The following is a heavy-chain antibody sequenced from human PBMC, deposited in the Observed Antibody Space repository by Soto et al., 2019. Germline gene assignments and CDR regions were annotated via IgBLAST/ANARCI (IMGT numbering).Heavy chain of an antibody. D-gene: IGHD3-22*01. V-gene: IGHV4-59*12. CDR2: IYYSGST. J-gene: IGHJ4*02. Sequence: PSETLSLTCTVSGGSISSYYWSWIRQPPGKGLEWIGYIYYSGSTNYNPSLKSRVTISVDTSKNQFSLKLSSVTAADTAVYYCARAPLQKYYYDSSGYWDYWGQGTLVTVS. CDR1: GGSISSYY. CDR3: ARAPLQKYYYDSSGYWDY.